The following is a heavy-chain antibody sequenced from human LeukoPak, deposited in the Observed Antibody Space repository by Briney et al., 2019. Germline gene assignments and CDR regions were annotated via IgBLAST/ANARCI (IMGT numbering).Heavy chain of an antibody. CDR1: GYSVSSGYY. J-gene: IGHJ4*02. Sequence: SETLSLTCTVSGYSVSSGYYWGWIRQPPGKGLEWIGSIYHSGRTFYNPSLKSRVTISVDTSKNQFSLKLSSVTAADTAVYYCARPQGIAAAGTEFDYWGQGTLVTVSS. CDR2: IYHSGRT. D-gene: IGHD6-13*01. CDR3: ARPQGIAAAGTEFDY. V-gene: IGHV4-38-2*02.